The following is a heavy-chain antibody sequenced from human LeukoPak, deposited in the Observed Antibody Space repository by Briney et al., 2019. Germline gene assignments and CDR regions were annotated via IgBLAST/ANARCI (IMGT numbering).Heavy chain of an antibody. J-gene: IGHJ6*02. CDR2: ISSSGITI. CDR1: GFTFSDYY. CDR3: ARDRGYCGSTSCPHYYYGMDV. Sequence: GGSLRLSCAASGFTFSDYYMSWIRQAPGKGLEWVSYISSSGITIYYADSVKGRFAISRDNAKNSLYLQMNSLRAEDTAVYYCARDRGYCGSTSCPHYYYGMDVWGQGTTVTVSS. V-gene: IGHV3-11*04. D-gene: IGHD2-2*01.